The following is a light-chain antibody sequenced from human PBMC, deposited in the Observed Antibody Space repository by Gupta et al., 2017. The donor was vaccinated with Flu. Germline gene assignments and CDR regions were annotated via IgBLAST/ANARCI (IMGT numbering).Light chain of an antibody. J-gene: IGLJ2*01. CDR2: VVS. CDR1: CSSFGGCDY. Sequence: TGTCSSFGGCDYVYWSHQPPAYAPKLLIFVVSSRRSAIADRFSGAKYGTTASMTITWLQAEDEAYYYCHSQTTTNNVVVFGGGTKRTVL. CDR3: HSQTTTNNVVV. V-gene: IGLV2-14*01.